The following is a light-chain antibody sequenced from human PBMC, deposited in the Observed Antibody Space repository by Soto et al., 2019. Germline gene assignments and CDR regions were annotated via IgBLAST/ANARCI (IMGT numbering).Light chain of an antibody. CDR2: GAS. CDR1: QSVRNNY. CDR3: QQYGSSPRT. V-gene: IGKV3-20*01. J-gene: IGKJ1*01. Sequence: EIVLTQSPGTLSLSPGERATLSCRASQSVRNNYLAWYQQRPSQAPRLLIYGASSRATGIPDRFSGSGSGADFILTISRLEPEDFAVYYCQQYGSSPRTFGQGTKVEIK.